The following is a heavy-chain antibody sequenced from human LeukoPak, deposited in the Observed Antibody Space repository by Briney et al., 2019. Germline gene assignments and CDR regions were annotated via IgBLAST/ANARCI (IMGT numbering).Heavy chain of an antibody. CDR2: IIPIFGTA. J-gene: IGHJ3*02. CDR3: ARWAHIVVVPAAPKGVAFDI. Sequence: ASVKVSCKASGGTFSSYAISWVRQAPGQGLEWMGGIIPIFGTANYAQKFQGRVTITTDESTSTAYMELSSLRSEDTAVYYCARWAHIVVVPAAPKGVAFDIWGQGTMVNVSS. V-gene: IGHV1-69*05. CDR1: GGTFSSYA. D-gene: IGHD2-2*01.